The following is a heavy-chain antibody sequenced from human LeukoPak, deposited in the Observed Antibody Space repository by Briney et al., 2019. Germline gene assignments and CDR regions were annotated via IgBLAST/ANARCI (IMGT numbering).Heavy chain of an antibody. Sequence: TPSETLSLTRTVSGGSVSSGSYYWSWIRQPPGKGLEWIGYIYYSGSTNYNPSLKSRVTISVDTSKNQFSLKLSSVTAADTAVYYCAREGSGYYFADYWGQGTLVTVSS. CDR3: AREGSGYYFADY. V-gene: IGHV4-61*01. CDR1: GGSVSSGSYY. CDR2: IYYSGST. J-gene: IGHJ4*02. D-gene: IGHD3-22*01.